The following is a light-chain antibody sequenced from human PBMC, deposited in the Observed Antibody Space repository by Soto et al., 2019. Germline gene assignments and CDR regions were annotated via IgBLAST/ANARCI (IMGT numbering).Light chain of an antibody. J-gene: IGKJ1*01. CDR3: QQYDYWPRT. V-gene: IGKV3-20*01. Sequence: IFLSPAPRTLSLSLRERATPFWRASQSVSSSYLAWYQQKPGQAPRLLLFGVSNRATGIPARFSGSGSGTDFSLTISSLQSEDFAVYYCQQYDYWPRTFGQGTKVDI. CDR1: QSVSSSY. CDR2: GVS.